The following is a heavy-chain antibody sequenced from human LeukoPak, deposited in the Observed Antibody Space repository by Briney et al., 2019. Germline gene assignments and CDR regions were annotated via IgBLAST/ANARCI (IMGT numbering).Heavy chain of an antibody. CDR2: ISSTGSTI. CDR1: GFTFSGYE. J-gene: IGHJ6*02. D-gene: IGHD5-12*01. V-gene: IGHV3-48*03. Sequence: GGSLRLSCAASGFTFSGYEMNWVRQAPGKGLEWVSYISSTGSTIYYADSVKGRFTISRDNAKNSLYLQMNSLRAEDTAVYYCAREDIVATEFYGMDVWGRGTTVTGSS. CDR3: AREDIVATEFYGMDV.